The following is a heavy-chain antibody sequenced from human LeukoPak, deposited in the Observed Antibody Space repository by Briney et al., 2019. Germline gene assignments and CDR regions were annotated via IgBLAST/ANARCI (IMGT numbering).Heavy chain of an antibody. CDR1: GGSISSYY. Sequence: SETLSLTCTVSGGSISSYYWSWIRQPPGKGLEWIGYIYYSGSTNYNPSLKSRVTISVDTSKNQFSLKLSSVTAADTAVYYCARHVHYDSSGYYYLGAFDIWGQGTMVTVSS. V-gene: IGHV4-59*08. CDR3: ARHVHYDSSGYYYLGAFDI. J-gene: IGHJ3*02. D-gene: IGHD3-22*01. CDR2: IYYSGST.